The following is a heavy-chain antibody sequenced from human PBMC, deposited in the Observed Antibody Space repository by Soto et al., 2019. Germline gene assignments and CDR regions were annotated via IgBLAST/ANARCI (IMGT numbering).Heavy chain of an antibody. D-gene: IGHD6-19*01. V-gene: IGHV4-59*01. CDR3: ARAVSSGWYSADFDY. CDR1: GGSISSYY. Sequence: SETLSLTCTVSGGSISSYYWSWIRQPPGKGLEWIGYIYYSGSTNYNPSLKSRVTISVDTSKNQFSLKLSSVTAADTAVYYCARAVSSGWYSADFDYWGQGTLVTVSS. J-gene: IGHJ4*02. CDR2: IYYSGST.